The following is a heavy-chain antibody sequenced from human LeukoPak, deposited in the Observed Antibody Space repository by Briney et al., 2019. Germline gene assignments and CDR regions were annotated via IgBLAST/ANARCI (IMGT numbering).Heavy chain of an antibody. V-gene: IGHV4-34*01. Sequence: SETLSLTCAVYGGSFSGYYWSWIRQPPGKGLEWLGEINHSGSTNYNPSLKSRVTISVDTSKNQFSLKLSSVTAADTAVYYCARGKITTKNWFDPWGQGTLVTVSS. CDR3: ARGKITTKNWFDP. D-gene: IGHD3-16*01. CDR2: INHSGST. J-gene: IGHJ5*02. CDR1: GGSFSGYY.